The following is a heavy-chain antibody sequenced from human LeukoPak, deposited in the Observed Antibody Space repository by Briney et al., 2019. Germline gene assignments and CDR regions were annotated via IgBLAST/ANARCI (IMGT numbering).Heavy chain of an antibody. Sequence: ASVKVSCKASGYTFTSYGISWVRQAPGQGLEWMGWISAYNGNTNYAQKLQGRVTMTTDTSTSTAYMELRSLRSDDTAVYYCARSHLYSSSWYYFDYWGQGTLVTVSS. D-gene: IGHD6-13*01. V-gene: IGHV1-18*01. J-gene: IGHJ4*02. CDR1: GYTFTSYG. CDR2: ISAYNGNT. CDR3: ARSHLYSSSWYYFDY.